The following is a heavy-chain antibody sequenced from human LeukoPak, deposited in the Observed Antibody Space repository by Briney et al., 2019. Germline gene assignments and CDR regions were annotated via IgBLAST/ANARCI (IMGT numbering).Heavy chain of an antibody. Sequence: QPGGSLRLSCAASGFTFSSYAMSWVRQAPGKGLEWFSAISGSGGSGGSTYYADSVKGRFTISRDNSKNTLYLEMNSLRAEDTAVYYCAKATGSKNYYGMDDWGQGTTVTVSS. V-gene: IGHV3-23*01. D-gene: IGHD1-26*01. J-gene: IGHJ6*02. CDR3: AKATGSKNYYGMDD. CDR2: ISGSGGSGGST. CDR1: GFTFSSYA.